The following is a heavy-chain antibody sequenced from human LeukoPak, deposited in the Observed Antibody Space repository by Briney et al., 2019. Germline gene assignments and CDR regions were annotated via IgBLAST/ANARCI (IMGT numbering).Heavy chain of an antibody. V-gene: IGHV4-31*03. Sequence: SETLSLTCTVSGGSISSSSYYWGWLRQPPGKGLEWIGYIYYSGSTYYNPSLKSRVTISVDTSKNQFSLKLSSVTAADTAVYYCARDLPSGAFDIWGQGTMVTVSS. D-gene: IGHD1-26*01. J-gene: IGHJ3*02. CDR1: GGSISSSSYY. CDR3: ARDLPSGAFDI. CDR2: IYYSGST.